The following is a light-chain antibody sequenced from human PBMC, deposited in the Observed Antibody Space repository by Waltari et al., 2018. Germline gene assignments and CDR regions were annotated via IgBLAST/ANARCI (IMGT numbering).Light chain of an antibody. J-gene: IGLJ2*01. CDR1: STDIGVYNY. V-gene: IGLV2-8*01. CDR2: EVS. Sequence: QSALTQPPSASGSPGQSVTISCTGTSTDIGVYNYVSWYQQHPGKAPKLLIYEVSERPSGVPDRFSGSKSGITASLTVFGLQTEDDADYYCASFAGSNTLFGGGTKLTVL. CDR3: ASFAGSNTL.